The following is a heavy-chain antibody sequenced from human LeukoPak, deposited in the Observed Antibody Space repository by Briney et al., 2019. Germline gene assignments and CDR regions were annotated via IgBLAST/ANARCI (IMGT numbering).Heavy chain of an antibody. D-gene: IGHD3-10*01. V-gene: IGHV4-39*01. CDR2: IYYSGST. CDR1: GGSISSISSNNYH. CDR3: ARHYGP. Sequence: SETLSLTCIVSGGSISSISSNNYHWGWIRQPPGKGLEWIGSIYYSGSTYYNPSLKSRVTISVDTSKNQFSLKLSSVTATDTAVYYCARHYGPWGQGTLVTVSS. J-gene: IGHJ4*02.